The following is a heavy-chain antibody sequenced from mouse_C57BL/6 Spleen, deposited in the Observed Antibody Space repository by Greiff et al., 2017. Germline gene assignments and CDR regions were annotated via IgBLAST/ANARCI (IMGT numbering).Heavy chain of an antibody. Sequence: EVQLVESGGGLVQPGGSMKLSCVASGFTFSNYWMNWVRQSPEKGLEWVAQIRLKSDNYATHYAESVKGRFTISRDDSKSSVYLQMKNLRAEDTGIYYCTIYYDYLYAMDYWGQGTSVTVSS. V-gene: IGHV6-3*01. CDR3: TIYYDYLYAMDY. CDR2: IRLKSDNYAT. D-gene: IGHD2-4*01. CDR1: GFTFSNYW. J-gene: IGHJ4*01.